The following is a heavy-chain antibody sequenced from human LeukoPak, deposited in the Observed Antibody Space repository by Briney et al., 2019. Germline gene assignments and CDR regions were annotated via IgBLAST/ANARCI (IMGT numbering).Heavy chain of an antibody. CDR2: IYTSGST. D-gene: IGHD3-10*01. CDR3: AGHGSGSYLGAFDI. J-gene: IGHJ3*02. Sequence: PSETLSLTCTVSGGSISSYYWSWIRQPAGKGLEWIGRIYTSGSTNYDPSLKSRVTISVDTSKNQFSLKLSSVTAADTAVYYCAGHGSGSYLGAFDIWGQGTMVTVSS. CDR1: GGSISSYY. V-gene: IGHV4-4*07.